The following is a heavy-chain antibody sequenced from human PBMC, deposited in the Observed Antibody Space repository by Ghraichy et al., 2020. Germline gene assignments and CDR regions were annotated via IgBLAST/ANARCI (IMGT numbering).Heavy chain of an antibody. Sequence: GESLNISCKASGYTFTSYGISWVRQAPGQGLEWMGWISAYNGNTNYAQKLQGRVTMTTDTSTSTAYMELRSLRSDDTAVYYCARDPAPLVGATRVDAFDIWGQGTTVTVSS. D-gene: IGHD1-26*01. CDR2: ISAYNGNT. V-gene: IGHV1-18*01. CDR3: ARDPAPLVGATRVDAFDI. J-gene: IGHJ3*02. CDR1: GYTFTSYG.